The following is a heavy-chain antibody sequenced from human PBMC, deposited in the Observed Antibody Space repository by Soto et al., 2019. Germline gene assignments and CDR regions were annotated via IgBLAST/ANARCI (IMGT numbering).Heavy chain of an antibody. CDR1: GGSISSYY. CDR3: TAGYSSGWRGYYFDY. Sequence: PSETLSLTCTVAGGSISSYYWSWIRQPPGKGLEWIGYIYYSGSTNYNPSLKSRVTISVDTSKNQFSLKLSSVTAADTAVYYCTAGYSSGWRGYYFDYWGQGTLVTVSS. V-gene: IGHV4-59*01. D-gene: IGHD6-19*01. J-gene: IGHJ4*02. CDR2: IYYSGST.